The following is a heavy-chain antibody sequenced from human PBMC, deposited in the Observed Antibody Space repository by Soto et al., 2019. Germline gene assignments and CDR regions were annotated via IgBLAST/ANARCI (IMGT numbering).Heavy chain of an antibody. CDR2: LSPVFGTT. D-gene: IGHD1-1*01. CDR1: RGTFSSSA. J-gene: IGHJ6*02. V-gene: IGHV1-69*13. Sequence: SVKVCCKASRGTFSSSALSSVRQAPEQGHEWMGELSPVFGTTTYAQRFQDRVTITADESASTAYMELTSLRSDDTAVYYCAVSVGQHFEDDSYYDMDVGRQGTTDTVSS. CDR3: AVSVGQHFEDDSYYDMDV.